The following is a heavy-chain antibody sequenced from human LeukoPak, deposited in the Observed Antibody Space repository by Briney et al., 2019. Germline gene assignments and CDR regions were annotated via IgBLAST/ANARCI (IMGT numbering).Heavy chain of an antibody. CDR3: TRVTSWRTGFDY. J-gene: IGHJ4*02. CDR2: ITWNSDDM. CDR1: GFSFEAYG. V-gene: IGHV3-9*01. Sequence: GGSLRLSCAASGFSFEAYGTYWVRQAPGKGLEWVSGITWNSDDMAYADSVKGRFTISRDNAKNCLYLQMNSLTVEDTALYYCTRVTSWRTGFDYWGQGTLVTVSS. D-gene: IGHD1-1*01.